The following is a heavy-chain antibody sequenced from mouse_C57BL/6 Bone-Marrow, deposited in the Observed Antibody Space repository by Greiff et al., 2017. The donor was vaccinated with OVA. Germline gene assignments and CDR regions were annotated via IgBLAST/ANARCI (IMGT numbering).Heavy chain of an antibody. J-gene: IGHJ2*01. CDR3: AAYGNPDY. CDR2: IDPSDSYT. V-gene: IGHV1-69*01. Sequence: VQLQQPGAELVMPGASVKLSCKASGYTFTSYWMHWVKQRPGQGLEWIGEIDPSDSYTNYNQKFKGKSTLTADKSSSTAYMELRSLTSEDSAVYFCAAYGNPDYWGQGTTLTVSS. CDR1: GYTFTSYW. D-gene: IGHD2-1*01.